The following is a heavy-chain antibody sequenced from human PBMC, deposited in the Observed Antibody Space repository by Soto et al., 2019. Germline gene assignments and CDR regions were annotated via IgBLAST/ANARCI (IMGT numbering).Heavy chain of an antibody. Sequence: ASVKACCQASGYTFTGYYMHWVRQAHGQGLEWMGWINPNSGGTNYAQKFQGWVTMTRDTSISTAYMELSRLRSDDTAVYYCARDPGQLHAFDIWGQGTMVTVSS. V-gene: IGHV1-2*04. CDR2: INPNSGGT. D-gene: IGHD2-2*01. CDR1: GYTFTGYY. J-gene: IGHJ3*02. CDR3: ARDPGQLHAFDI.